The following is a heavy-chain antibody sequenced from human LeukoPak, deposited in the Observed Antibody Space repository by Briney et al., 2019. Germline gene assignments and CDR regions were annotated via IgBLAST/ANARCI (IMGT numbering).Heavy chain of an antibody. CDR1: GGSISSYY. D-gene: IGHD2-21*02. CDR2: IYYSGST. V-gene: IGHV4-59*01. Sequence: SETLSLTCTVSGGSISSYYWSWVRQPPGKGLEWIGYIYYSGSTNYNPSLKSRVTISVDTSKNQFSLKLSSVTAADTAVYYCARGAYCGGDCYRVYYYYYGMDVWGQGTTVTVSS. J-gene: IGHJ6*02. CDR3: ARGAYCGGDCYRVYYYYYGMDV.